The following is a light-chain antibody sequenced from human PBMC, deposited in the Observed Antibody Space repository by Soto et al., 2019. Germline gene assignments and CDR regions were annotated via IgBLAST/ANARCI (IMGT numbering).Light chain of an antibody. CDR1: SSNTGAGYN. V-gene: IGLV1-40*01. Sequence: QSVLTQPPSVSGAPGQRVTISCTGSSSNTGAGYNVHWYQQLPGTAPKLLIFDNRHRPSGVPDRFSGSKSVTSASLAITGLQAEDEGDYYCQSYDSSLSGSWVFGGGTKLTVL. CDR2: DNR. CDR3: QSYDSSLSGSWV. J-gene: IGLJ3*02.